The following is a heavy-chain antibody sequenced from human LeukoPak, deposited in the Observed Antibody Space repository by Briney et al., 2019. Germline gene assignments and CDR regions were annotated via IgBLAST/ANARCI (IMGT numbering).Heavy chain of an antibody. CDR2: INPNSGCT. CDR3: ARDLYYYDSSGYYQLQGVFAY. J-gene: IGHJ4*02. V-gene: IGHV1-2*02. D-gene: IGHD3-22*01. CDR1: GYTFTGYY. Sequence: ASVKVSCKASGYTFTGYYMHWVRQAPGQGLEWMGWINPNSGCTNYAQKFQGRVTMTRDTSISTAYMELSRLRSDDTAVYYCARDLYYYDSSGYYQLQGVFAYWGQGTLVTVSS.